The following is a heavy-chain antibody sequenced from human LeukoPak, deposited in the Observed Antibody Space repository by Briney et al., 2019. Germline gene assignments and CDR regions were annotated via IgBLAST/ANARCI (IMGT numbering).Heavy chain of an antibody. J-gene: IGHJ4*02. CDR2: ITTGDGNT. D-gene: IGHD7-27*01. V-gene: IGHV3-23*01. CDR1: GFTFSSYT. CDR3: AKDGGLWVSAHWGDS. Sequence: GGSLRLSCTASGFTFSSYTMTWVRQAPGKGLKWVSTITTGDGNTYYADSAKGRFTVSRDDSKNTLYLQMNSLRAEDTAVYYCAKDGGLWVSAHWGDSWGRGTLVTVSS.